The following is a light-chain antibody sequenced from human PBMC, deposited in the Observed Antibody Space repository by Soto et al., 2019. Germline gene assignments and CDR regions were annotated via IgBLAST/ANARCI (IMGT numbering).Light chain of an antibody. CDR3: QQYYTPPWT. CDR2: GAS. CDR1: QNIITY. Sequence: EIVLTQSPGTLSLSPGERATLSCRASQNIITYLAWYQQKPGQAPRLLIYGASTRATGVPDRLSGSGSGADFTLTISSLQAEDVAVYYCQQYYTPPWTFGQGTKVEVK. J-gene: IGKJ1*01. V-gene: IGKV3D-15*01.